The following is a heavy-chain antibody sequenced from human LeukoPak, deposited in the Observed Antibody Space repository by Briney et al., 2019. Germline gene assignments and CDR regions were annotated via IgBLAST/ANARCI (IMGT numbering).Heavy chain of an antibody. J-gene: IGHJ4*02. CDR2: IYYSGST. D-gene: IGHD3-10*01. Sequence: LRLSCAASGITVSSNFMSWIRQHPGKGLEWIGYIYYSGSTYYKPSLKSRVTISVDTSKNQFSLKLSSVTAADTAVYYCARERWFGELLDYWGQGTLVTVSS. CDR1: GITVSSNF. V-gene: IGHV4-31*02. CDR3: ARERWFGELLDY.